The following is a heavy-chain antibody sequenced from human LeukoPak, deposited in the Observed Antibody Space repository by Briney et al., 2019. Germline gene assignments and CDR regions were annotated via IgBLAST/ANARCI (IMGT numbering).Heavy chain of an antibody. CDR2: IIPILGIA. CDR3: ASTLVGSGWSDWYFDL. CDR1: GGTFSSYA. Sequence: SVKVSCKASGGTFSSYAISWVRQAPGQGLEWMGRIIPILGIANYAQKFQGRVTITADKSTSTAYMELSSLRSEDTAVYYCASTLVGSGWSDWYFDLWGRGTLVTVSS. D-gene: IGHD6-19*01. J-gene: IGHJ2*01. V-gene: IGHV1-69*04.